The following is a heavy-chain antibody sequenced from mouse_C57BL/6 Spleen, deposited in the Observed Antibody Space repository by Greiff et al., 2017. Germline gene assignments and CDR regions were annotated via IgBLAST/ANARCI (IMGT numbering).Heavy chain of an antibody. D-gene: IGHD2-3*01. CDR1: GYTFTDYY. V-gene: IGHV1-76*01. J-gene: IGHJ3*01. CDR3: ARSAYDGYPFAY. CDR2: IYPGSGNT. Sequence: SGAELVRPGASVKLSCKASGYTFTDYYINWVKQRPGQGLEWIARIYPGSGNTYYNEKFKGKATLTAEKSSSTAYMQLSSLTSEDSAVYFCARSAYDGYPFAYWGQGTLVTVSA.